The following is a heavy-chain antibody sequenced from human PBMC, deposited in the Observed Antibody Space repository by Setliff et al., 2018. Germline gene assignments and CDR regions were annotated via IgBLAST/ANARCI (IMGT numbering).Heavy chain of an antibody. V-gene: IGHV4-59*01. CDR1: GGSINSYY. J-gene: IGHJ6*02. D-gene: IGHD3-22*01. CDR2: IYYSGNSNYDT. Sequence: PSETLSLTCIVSGGSINSYYWNWIRQPPGKGLEWIGYIYYSGNSNYDTNYNPSLKSRVTILSDTSKNQFFLNLSSVTAADTAVYYCARGHNYDTYGIDVWAQGTTVTVS. CDR3: ARGHNYDTYGIDV.